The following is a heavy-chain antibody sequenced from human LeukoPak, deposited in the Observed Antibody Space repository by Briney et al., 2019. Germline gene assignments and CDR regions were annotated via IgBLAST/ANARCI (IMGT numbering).Heavy chain of an antibody. CDR2: IIPIFGTA. V-gene: IGHV1-69*13. D-gene: IGHD2-2*01. J-gene: IGHJ4*02. Sequence: SVKVSCKASGGTFSSYAISWVRQAPGQGLEWMGGIIPIFGTANYAQKFQGRVTITADESTSTAYMELSSLRSEDTAVYHCARDPGYCSSTSCYPYYFDYWGQGTLVTVSS. CDR1: GGTFSSYA. CDR3: ARDPGYCSSTSCYPYYFDY.